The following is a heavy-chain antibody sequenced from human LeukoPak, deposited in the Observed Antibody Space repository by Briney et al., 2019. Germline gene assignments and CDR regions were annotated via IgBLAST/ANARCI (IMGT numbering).Heavy chain of an antibody. Sequence: GASVKVSCKASGGTFSSYAISWVRQAPGQGLEWMGRIIPILGIANYSQKFQGRVTITADKSTSTAYMELSSLRSEDTAVYYCATTWESKPSEWGQGTLVTVSS. V-gene: IGHV1-69*04. D-gene: IGHD1-26*01. J-gene: IGHJ4*02. CDR2: IIPILGIA. CDR1: GGTFSSYA. CDR3: ATTWESKPSE.